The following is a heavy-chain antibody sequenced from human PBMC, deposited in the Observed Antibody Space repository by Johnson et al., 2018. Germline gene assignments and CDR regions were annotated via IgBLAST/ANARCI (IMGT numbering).Heavy chain of an antibody. CDR3: AKAVDSSGYSGVVAFDI. CDR2: ISYDGNNK. J-gene: IGHJ3*02. V-gene: IGHV3-30-3*01. D-gene: IGHD3-22*01. Sequence: QVQLVESGGGVVQPGRSLGLSCAASGFSFGSFAMHWVRQAPGKGLEWVAFISYDGNNKDYADSVKGRFTISRDNSNNTLYVQMNSLRAADTAVYYCAKAVDSSGYSGVVAFDIWGQGTMVTVSS. CDR1: GFSFGSFA.